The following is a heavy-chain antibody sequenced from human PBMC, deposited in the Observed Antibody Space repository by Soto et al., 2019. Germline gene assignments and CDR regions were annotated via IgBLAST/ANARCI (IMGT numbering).Heavy chain of an antibody. Sequence: QLQLQESGPGLVKPSETLSLTCTVSGGSISSSSYYWGWILQPPGKGLEWIGSIYYSGSTYYNPSLKSRVTISVDTSKNQFSLKLSSVTAADTAVYYCASEEVVVITAYYYYGMDVWGQGTTVTVAS. CDR3: ASEEVVVITAYYYYGMDV. CDR2: IYYSGST. V-gene: IGHV4-39*01. D-gene: IGHD3-22*01. CDR1: GGSISSSSYY. J-gene: IGHJ6*02.